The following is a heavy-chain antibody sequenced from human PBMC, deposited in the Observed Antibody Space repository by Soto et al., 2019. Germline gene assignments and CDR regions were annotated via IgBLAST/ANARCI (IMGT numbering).Heavy chain of an antibody. CDR3: ARGLLWFGRNDAFDI. J-gene: IGHJ3*02. Sequence: SETLSLTCTVSGGSISSGGYYWSWIRQHPGKGLEWIGYIYYSGSTYYNPSLKSRVTISVDTSKNQFSLKLSSVTAADTAVYYCARGLLWFGRNDAFDIWGQGTMVTVSS. CDR1: GGSISSGGYY. D-gene: IGHD3-10*01. V-gene: IGHV4-31*03. CDR2: IYYSGST.